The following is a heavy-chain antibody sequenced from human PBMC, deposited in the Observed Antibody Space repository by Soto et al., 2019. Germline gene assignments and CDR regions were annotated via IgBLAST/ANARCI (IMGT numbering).Heavy chain of an antibody. D-gene: IGHD3-10*01. J-gene: IGHJ4*02. CDR3: AKRDSGSGRSPPLINY. CDR1: GFTFSSYS. V-gene: IGHV3-23*01. Sequence: EVQLLESGGGLVQPGGSLRLSCAASGFTFSSYSMNWVRQAPGKGLEWVATVGGGGENTFYADSVKGRFTISRDDSQNTLYLQMNSLRAEDTAVYFCAKRDSGSGRSPPLINYGGQGTLVTVSS. CDR2: VGGGGENT.